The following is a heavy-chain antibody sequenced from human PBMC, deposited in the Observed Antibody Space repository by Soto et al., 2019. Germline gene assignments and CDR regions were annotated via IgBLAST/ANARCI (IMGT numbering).Heavy chain of an antibody. CDR3: AKPEGASLNAFDI. Sequence: QVQLVESGGGVVQPGRSLRLSCAASGFTFSSYGMHWVRQAPGKGLEWVAVISYDGSNKYYADSVKGRFTISRDNSKNTLYLQMNSLRAEDTAVYYCAKPEGASLNAFDIWGQGTMVTVSS. CDR1: GFTFSSYG. V-gene: IGHV3-30*18. J-gene: IGHJ3*02. D-gene: IGHD1-26*01. CDR2: ISYDGSNK.